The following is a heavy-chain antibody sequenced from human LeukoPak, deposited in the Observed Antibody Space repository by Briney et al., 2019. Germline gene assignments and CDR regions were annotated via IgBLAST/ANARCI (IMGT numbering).Heavy chain of an antibody. J-gene: IGHJ4*02. D-gene: IGHD4-17*01. Sequence: GGSLRLSCAASGFTFSSYGMHGVRQAPGKGLEWVAVIWYDGSNKYYADSVKGRFTISRDNSKNTLYLQMNSLRAEDTAVYYCARDRAVTTFVFDYWGQGTLVTVSS. CDR1: GFTFSSYG. CDR2: IWYDGSNK. CDR3: ARDRAVTTFVFDY. V-gene: IGHV3-33*01.